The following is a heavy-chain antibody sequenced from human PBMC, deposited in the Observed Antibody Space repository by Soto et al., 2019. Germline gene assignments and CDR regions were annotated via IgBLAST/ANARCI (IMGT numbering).Heavy chain of an antibody. CDR2: ISYDGSNK. Sequence: GGSLRLSCAASGFTFSSYAMHWVRQAPGKGLEWVAVISYDGSNKYYADSVKGRFTISRDNSKNTLYLQMNSLRAEDTAVYYCAREMTTVTPPYYYYSGMDVWGQGTTVTVS. CDR1: GFTFSSYA. J-gene: IGHJ6*02. V-gene: IGHV3-30-3*01. CDR3: AREMTTVTPPYYYYSGMDV. D-gene: IGHD4-17*01.